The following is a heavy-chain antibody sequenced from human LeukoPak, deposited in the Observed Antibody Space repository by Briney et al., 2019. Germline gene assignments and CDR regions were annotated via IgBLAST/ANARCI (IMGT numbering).Heavy chain of an antibody. Sequence: SETLSLTCAVFGGSFNAHYWTWIRQPPGKGLEWIGETSHSGSTNYNPSLKSRVTISVDTSKNQFSLKLSSVTAADTAVYYCARGPLSDYDGTSGYYYFDYWGQGTLATVSS. D-gene: IGHD3-22*01. CDR3: ARGPLSDYDGTSGYYYFDY. CDR2: TSHSGST. CDR1: GGSFNAHY. V-gene: IGHV4-34*01. J-gene: IGHJ4*02.